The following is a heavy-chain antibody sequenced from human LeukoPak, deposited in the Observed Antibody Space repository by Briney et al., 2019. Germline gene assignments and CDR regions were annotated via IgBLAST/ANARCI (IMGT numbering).Heavy chain of an antibody. CDR1: GYTFTSHD. Sequence: ASVEVSCKASGYTFTSHDINWVRQATGQGLEWMGRLNPDSGYTGSAQKFQGRVTMTRDTSISTAYMELSSLRSEDTAVYYCARADGGNSPGYYYGLDVWGQGTTVTVSS. V-gene: IGHV1-8*01. CDR3: ARADGGNSPGYYYGLDV. CDR2: LNPDSGYT. D-gene: IGHD4-23*01. J-gene: IGHJ6*02.